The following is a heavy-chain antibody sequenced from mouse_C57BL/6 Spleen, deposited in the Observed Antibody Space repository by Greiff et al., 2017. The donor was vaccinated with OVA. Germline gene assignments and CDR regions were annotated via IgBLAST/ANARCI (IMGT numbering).Heavy chain of an antibody. D-gene: IGHD1-1*01. Sequence: QVQLQQPGAELVKPGASVKLSCKASGYTFTSYWMHWVKQRPGRGLEWIGRIDPNSGGTKYNEKFKSKATLTVDKPSSTAYMQRSSLTSEDSAVYYCARRDSSYWYFDVWGTGTTVTVSS. CDR1: GYTFTSYW. V-gene: IGHV1-72*01. CDR2: IDPNSGGT. J-gene: IGHJ1*03. CDR3: ARRDSSYWYFDV.